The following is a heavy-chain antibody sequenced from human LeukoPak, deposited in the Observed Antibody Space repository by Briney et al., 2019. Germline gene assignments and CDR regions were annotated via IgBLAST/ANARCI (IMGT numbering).Heavy chain of an antibody. V-gene: IGHV3-23*01. CDR2: ISGSGGST. CDR1: GFTFSSYA. J-gene: IGHJ4*02. CDR3: AKDLGIDYVWGSYRPDY. D-gene: IGHD3-16*02. Sequence: GGSLRLSCAVSGFTFSSYAMSWVRQAPGKGLEWVSAISGSGGSTYYADPVKGRFTISRDNSKNTLYLQMNSLRAEDTAVYYCAKDLGIDYVWGSYRPDYWGQGTLVTVSS.